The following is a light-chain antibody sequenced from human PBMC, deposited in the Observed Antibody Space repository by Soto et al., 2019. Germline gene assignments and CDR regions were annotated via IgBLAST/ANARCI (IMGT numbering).Light chain of an antibody. V-gene: IGKV3-20*01. CDR3: QQYGDSRWT. CDR2: SAS. CDR1: QSVSSSY. J-gene: IGKJ1*01. Sequence: EIVLTQSPGTLSLSPGERATLSCRASQSVSSSYLAWYQQKPGQAPRLLIYSASHRATGIPDRFSGSESGTDFTLTISRLEPEEFAVYYCQQYGDSRWTVGQGTKVDIK.